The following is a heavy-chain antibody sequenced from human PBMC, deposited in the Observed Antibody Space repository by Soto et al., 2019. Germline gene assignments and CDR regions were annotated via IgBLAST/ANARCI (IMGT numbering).Heavy chain of an antibody. CDR1: GGSISSYY. V-gene: IGHV4-59*12. D-gene: IGHD2-21*02. J-gene: IGHJ6*02. CDR2: IYYSGST. Sequence: PSETLSLTCTVSGGSISSYYWSWIRQPPGKGLEWIGYIYYSGSTNYNPSLKSRVTISVDTSKNQFSLKLSSVTAADTAVYYCAREVVVTAMDYYGMDVWGQGTTVTVSS. CDR3: AREVVVTAMDYYGMDV.